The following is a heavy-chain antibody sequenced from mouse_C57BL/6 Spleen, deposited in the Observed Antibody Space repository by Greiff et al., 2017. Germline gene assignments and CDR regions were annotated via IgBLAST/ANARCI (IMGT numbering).Heavy chain of an antibody. CDR2: IHPNSGST. Sequence: VQLQQPGAELVKPGASVKLSCKASGYTFTSYWMHWVKQRPGQGLEWIGMIHPNSGSTNYNEKFKSKATLTVDKSSSTAYMQLSSLTSEDSAVYYCAREEAYCGSYAMDYWGQGTSVTVSS. D-gene: IGHD1-1*01. CDR3: AREEAYCGSYAMDY. V-gene: IGHV1-64*01. CDR1: GYTFTSYW. J-gene: IGHJ4*01.